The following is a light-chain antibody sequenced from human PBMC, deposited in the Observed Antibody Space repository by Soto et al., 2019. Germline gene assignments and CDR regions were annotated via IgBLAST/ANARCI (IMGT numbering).Light chain of an antibody. Sequence: DIVMTQSPDSLAVSLGERATINCKSSRSLLHGSHNENFLAWYQQRPGQPPKLLFYWASTRQSGVPERFSGSGSETDFTLTISSLRAEDVAVYYCQQYFGIPLTFGGGTKVEIK. CDR3: QQYFGIPLT. J-gene: IGKJ4*01. CDR1: RSLLHGSHNENF. CDR2: WAS. V-gene: IGKV4-1*01.